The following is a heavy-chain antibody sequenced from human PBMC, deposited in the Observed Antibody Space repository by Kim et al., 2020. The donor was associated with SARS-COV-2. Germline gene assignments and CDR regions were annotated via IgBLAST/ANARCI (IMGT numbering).Heavy chain of an antibody. V-gene: IGHV1-18*01. CDR1: GYNLITYD. CDR2: ISPYNGHT. D-gene: IGHD3-10*01. CDR3: ARDPTYSFDI. J-gene: IGHJ3*02. Sequence: ASVKVSCKASGYNLITYDISWVRQAPGQGLEWLGRISPYNGHTNYAQKFHGRVTLTTDTSTSTDYMALRTLSPDDTAVFYGARDPTYSFDIWGQGTMVTV.